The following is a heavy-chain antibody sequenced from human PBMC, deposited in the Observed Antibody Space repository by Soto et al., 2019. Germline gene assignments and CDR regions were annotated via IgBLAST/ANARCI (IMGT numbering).Heavy chain of an antibody. CDR2: IYYSGST. J-gene: IGHJ5*02. CDR1: GGSISSYY. V-gene: IGHV4-59*01. Sequence: SETLSLTCTVSGGSISSYYWSWIRQPPGKGLEWIGYIYYSGSTNYNPSLKSRVTISVDTSKNQFSLKLSSVTAADTAVYYCARDHGTGGWFDPWGQGTLVTVSS. CDR3: ARDHGTGGWFDP.